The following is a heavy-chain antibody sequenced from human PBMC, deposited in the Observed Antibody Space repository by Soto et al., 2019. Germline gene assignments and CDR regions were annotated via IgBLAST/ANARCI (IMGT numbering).Heavy chain of an antibody. CDR1: GYTFTNHW. J-gene: IGHJ3*01. CDR3: ARHFCGGDCSCDAFDV. D-gene: IGHD2-21*02. CDR2: FDPSDSYT. V-gene: IGHV5-10-1*03. Sequence: EVQLVQSGTEVKKPGESLMISCRGSGYTFTNHWITWVRQMPGKGLEWMGRFDPSDSYTHYSPSFQGQITISGDKATATAYLQWASLKTSDTATYYCARHFCGGDCSCDAFDVWGQGTMVTVSS.